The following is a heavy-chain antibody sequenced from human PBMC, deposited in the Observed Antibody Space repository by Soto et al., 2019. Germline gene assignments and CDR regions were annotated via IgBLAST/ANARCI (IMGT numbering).Heavy chain of an antibody. CDR2: IIPMLTVT. Sequence: QVHLVQSGAEVKTPGSSVKVSCKAAGGTCNTYTLIWVRQAPGHGLEWMGRIIPMLTVTNSAQKFQGRVTLTADKSTGTAFMELTSLRSDDTAIYYCSIGSWSAETFDIWGQGTMVTVSS. D-gene: IGHD2-2*01. V-gene: IGHV1-69*02. CDR3: SIGSWSAETFDI. CDR1: GGTCNTYT. J-gene: IGHJ3*02.